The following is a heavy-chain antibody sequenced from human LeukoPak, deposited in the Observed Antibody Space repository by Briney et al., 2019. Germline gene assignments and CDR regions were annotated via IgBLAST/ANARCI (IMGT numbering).Heavy chain of an antibody. J-gene: IGHJ6*02. Sequence: ASVKVSCKASGYTFTSYGISWVRQAPGQGLEWMGWISAYNGNTNYAQKLQGRVTMTTDTSTSTAYMELRSLRSDDTAVYYCARAYSYGSGVDYYYYGMDVWGQGTTVTVSS. CDR3: ARAYSYGSGVDYYYYGMDV. CDR1: GYTFTSYG. CDR2: ISAYNGNT. V-gene: IGHV1-18*01. D-gene: IGHD3-10*01.